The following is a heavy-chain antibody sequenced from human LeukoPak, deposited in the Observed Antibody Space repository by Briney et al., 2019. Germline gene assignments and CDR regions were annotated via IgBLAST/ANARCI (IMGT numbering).Heavy chain of an antibody. CDR1: GFTFSSYA. J-gene: IGHJ4*02. Sequence: PGGSLRLSCAASGFTFSSYAMHWVRQAPGKGLEYVSAISSNGGSTYYANSVKGRFTISRDNSKNTLYLQMNSLRAEDTAIFYCAKVYGDSRGYFDYWGQGTLVTVSS. D-gene: IGHD4-17*01. CDR3: AKVYGDSRGYFDY. V-gene: IGHV3-64*01. CDR2: ISSNGGST.